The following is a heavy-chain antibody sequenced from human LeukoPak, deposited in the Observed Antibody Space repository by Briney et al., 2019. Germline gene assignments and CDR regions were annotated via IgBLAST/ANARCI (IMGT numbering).Heavy chain of an antibody. CDR2: IKKDASEK. D-gene: IGHD3-10*01. CDR1: GFTFSSYW. V-gene: IGHV3-7*01. Sequence: GGSLRLSCSASGFTFSSYWMSWVRQAPGKGLEWVANIKKDASEKYYVDSVKGRFTISRDNAKNSLYLQMNSLRVEDTAVYHCVGGPGYWGQGTLVTVSS. J-gene: IGHJ4*02. CDR3: VGGPGY.